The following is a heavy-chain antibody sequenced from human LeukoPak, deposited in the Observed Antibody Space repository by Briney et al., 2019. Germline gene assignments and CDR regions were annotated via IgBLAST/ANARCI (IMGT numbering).Heavy chain of an antibody. Sequence: SVKVSCKASGGTFSSYAISWVRQAPGQGLEWMGGIIPIFGTANYAQKFQGRVTITADKSTSTAYMELRSLRSDDTAVYYCARSCGGDCYTPLLRYGMDVWGQGTTVTVSS. D-gene: IGHD2-21*02. CDR3: ARSCGGDCYTPLLRYGMDV. V-gene: IGHV1-69*06. J-gene: IGHJ6*02. CDR1: GGTFSSYA. CDR2: IIPIFGTA.